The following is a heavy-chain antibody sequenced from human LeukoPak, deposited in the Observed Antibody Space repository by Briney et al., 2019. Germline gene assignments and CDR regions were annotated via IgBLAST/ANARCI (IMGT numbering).Heavy chain of an antibody. CDR3: ARQQQRANWFDP. V-gene: IGHV4-59*08. CDR1: GGSISSYH. Sequence: SETQSLTCTVSGGSISSYHWSWIRQPPGKGVEWIGYIYYSGSTNYNPSLKSRVTISVDTSKNQFSLKLSSVTAADTAVYYCARQQQRANWFDPRGQGTLVTVSS. D-gene: IGHD6-13*01. J-gene: IGHJ5*02. CDR2: IYYSGST.